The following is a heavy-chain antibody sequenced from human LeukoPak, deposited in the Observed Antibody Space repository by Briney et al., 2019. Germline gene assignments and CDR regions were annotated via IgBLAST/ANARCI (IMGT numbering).Heavy chain of an antibody. Sequence: GVSLRLSCVASGFTFSSSALNWVRQAPGKGLEWVSSISSSGSFIYYADSVKGRFTISRDNAKNSLYLHMDSLRAEDTAVYYCSRGIFGVVNPFDYWGLGTPVTVSS. CDR1: GFTFSSSA. D-gene: IGHD3-3*01. V-gene: IGHV3-21*01. CDR3: SRGIFGVVNPFDY. J-gene: IGHJ4*02. CDR2: ISSSGSFI.